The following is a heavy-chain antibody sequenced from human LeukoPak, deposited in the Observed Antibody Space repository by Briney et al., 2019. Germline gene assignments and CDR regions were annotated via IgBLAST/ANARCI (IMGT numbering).Heavy chain of an antibody. CDR3: ARGEWLRSWFGY. V-gene: IGHV4-34*01. Sequence: SETLSLTCAVYGGSFSGYSWSWIRQPPGKGLEWIGEINHSGSTNYNPSLKSRVTISVDTSKNQFSLELSSVTAADTAGYYCARGEWLRSWFGYWGQGTLVTVSS. D-gene: IGHD5-12*01. J-gene: IGHJ4*02. CDR1: GGSFSGYS. CDR2: INHSGST.